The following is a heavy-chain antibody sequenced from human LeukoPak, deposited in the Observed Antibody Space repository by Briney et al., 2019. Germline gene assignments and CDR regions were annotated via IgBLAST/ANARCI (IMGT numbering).Heavy chain of an antibody. Sequence: GGSLRLSCAASGFTVSSNYMSWVRQAPGKGLEWVSVIYSGGSTYYADSVKGRFTISRDNSKNTLYLQMSSLRAEDTAVYYCARDRYRYFDYWGQGTLVTVSS. CDR2: IYSGGST. V-gene: IGHV3-66*02. D-gene: IGHD1-14*01. CDR3: ARDRYRYFDY. J-gene: IGHJ4*02. CDR1: GFTVSSNY.